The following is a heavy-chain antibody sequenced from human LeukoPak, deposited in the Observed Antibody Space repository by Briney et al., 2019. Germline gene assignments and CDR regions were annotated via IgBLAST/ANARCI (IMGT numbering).Heavy chain of an antibody. CDR2: IYTSGCT. Sequence: PSETLSLTCTVSGGSISSYYWSWIRQPPGKGLEWIGYIYTSGCTNYSPSLKSRVTISVDTSKNQFSLKLSSVTAADTAVYYCARHRSQELRYFDYWGQGTLVTVSS. J-gene: IGHJ4*02. CDR3: ARHRSQELRYFDY. V-gene: IGHV4-4*09. D-gene: IGHD3-10*01. CDR1: GGSISSYY.